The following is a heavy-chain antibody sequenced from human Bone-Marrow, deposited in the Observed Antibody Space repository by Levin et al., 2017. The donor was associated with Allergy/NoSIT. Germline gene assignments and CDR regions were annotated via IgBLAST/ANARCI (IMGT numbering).Heavy chain of an antibody. D-gene: IGHD3-3*01. Sequence: GGSLRLSCAASGFTFSSYAMSWVRQAPGKGLEWVSAISGSGGSTYYADSVKGRFTISRDNSKNTLYLQMNSLRAEDTAVYYCANDPRPQRFLEWFGAFDIWGQGTMVTVSS. V-gene: IGHV3-23*01. CDR2: ISGSGGST. J-gene: IGHJ3*02. CDR1: GFTFSSYA. CDR3: ANDPRPQRFLEWFGAFDI.